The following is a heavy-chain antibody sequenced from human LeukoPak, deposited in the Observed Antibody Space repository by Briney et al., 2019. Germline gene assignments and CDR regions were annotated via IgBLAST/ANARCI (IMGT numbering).Heavy chain of an antibody. CDR2: IYPGDSDT. V-gene: IGHV5-51*01. D-gene: IGHD3-10*01. CDR3: ARKYGSGNQAFDV. J-gene: IGHJ3*01. Sequence: GESLKNSCKGSGYRFTSDWIGWVRQMPGKGLEWMGIIYPGDSDTRYSPSFQGQVTISADKSISTAYLQWSSLKASDTAMYYCARKYGSGNQAFDVWGPGTMVTVSS. CDR1: GYRFTSDW.